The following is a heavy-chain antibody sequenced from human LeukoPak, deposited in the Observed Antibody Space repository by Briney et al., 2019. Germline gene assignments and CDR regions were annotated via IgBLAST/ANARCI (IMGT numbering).Heavy chain of an antibody. J-gene: IGHJ6*02. CDR2: IWFDGTDK. D-gene: IGHD2-2*01. V-gene: IGHV3-33*08. CDR1: GFTFRSTW. Sequence: GGSLRLSCAASGFTFRSTWMHWVRQAPGKGLVWVAVIWFDGTDKYYADSVRGRFTISRDNSKNTLFLQMNSLRAEDTAVYCCARDDQDIVVCPSAFGYYGRDVWGQGTRVTVSS. CDR3: ARDDQDIVVCPSAFGYYGRDV.